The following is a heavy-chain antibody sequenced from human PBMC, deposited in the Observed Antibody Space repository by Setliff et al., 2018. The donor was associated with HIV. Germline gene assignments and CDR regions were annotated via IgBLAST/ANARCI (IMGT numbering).Heavy chain of an antibody. CDR1: GGNFSNYG. CDR3: ARDFGGYCSSMSCPGLFDP. V-gene: IGHV1-69*05. Sequence: SVKVSCKASGGNFSNYGMSWVRQAPGQGLEWMGGIIPISGTANYAQKFQGRVTITTDESTSTAYMELSGLRSEDTAVYYCARDFGGYCSSMSCPGLFDPWGQGTLVTVSS. J-gene: IGHJ5*02. D-gene: IGHD2-2*01. CDR2: IIPISGTA.